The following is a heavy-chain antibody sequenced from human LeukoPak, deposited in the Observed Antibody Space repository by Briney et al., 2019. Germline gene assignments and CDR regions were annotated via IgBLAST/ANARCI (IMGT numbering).Heavy chain of an antibody. Sequence: PKASVKVSCKASGYTFTSYYMHWVRQAPGQGLEWMGIINPSGGSTSYAQKFQGRVTMTRDTSTSTVYMELSSLRSEDTAVYYCARVRVGIAAAGPPATYYGMDVWGQGTTVTVSS. V-gene: IGHV1-46*01. D-gene: IGHD6-13*01. J-gene: IGHJ6*02. CDR3: ARVRVGIAAAGPPATYYGMDV. CDR1: GYTFTSYY. CDR2: INPSGGST.